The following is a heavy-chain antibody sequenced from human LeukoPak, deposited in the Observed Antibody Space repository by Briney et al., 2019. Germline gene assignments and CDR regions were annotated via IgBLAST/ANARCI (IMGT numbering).Heavy chain of an antibody. D-gene: IGHD6-13*01. CDR1: GGSMSPYY. CDR3: AREAPGIAAS. CDR2: IYYSGST. Sequence: PSETLSLTCTVSGGSMSPYYWSWIRQPPGKGLEWIGYIYYSGSTNYNPSLKSRVTISVDTSKNQFSLKLSSVTAADTAVYYCAREAPGIAASWGQGTLVTVSS. V-gene: IGHV4-59*01. J-gene: IGHJ1*01.